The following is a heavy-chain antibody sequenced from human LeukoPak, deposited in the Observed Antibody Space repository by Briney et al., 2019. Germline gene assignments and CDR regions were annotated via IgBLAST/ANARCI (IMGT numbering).Heavy chain of an antibody. CDR3: ARDRRDSSGSPYFDL. Sequence: SETLSLTCTVSGGSISSYYWSWIRQPPGKGLEWIGYIYYSGSTNYNPSLKSRVTISVDTSKNQFSLKLSSVTAADTAVYYCARDRRDSSGSPYFDLWGRGTLVTVSS. J-gene: IGHJ2*01. D-gene: IGHD3-22*01. CDR1: GGSISSYY. CDR2: IYYSGST. V-gene: IGHV4-59*12.